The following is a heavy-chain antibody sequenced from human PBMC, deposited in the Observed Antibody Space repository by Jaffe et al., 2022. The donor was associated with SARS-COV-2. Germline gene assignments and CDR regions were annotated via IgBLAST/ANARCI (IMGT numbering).Heavy chain of an antibody. J-gene: IGHJ4*02. Sequence: QVQLVESGGGVVQPGRSLRLSCAASGFTFSGYAMHWVRQAPGKGLEWVAVISYDGSNKFYADSVKGRFTISRDNFKNAVFLEMNSLRAEDTALYYCARDGYSGSFDYWGQGTLVTVSS. V-gene: IGHV3-30-3*01. CDR1: GFTFSGYA. CDR2: ISYDGSNK. D-gene: IGHD5-12*01. CDR3: ARDGYSGSFDY.